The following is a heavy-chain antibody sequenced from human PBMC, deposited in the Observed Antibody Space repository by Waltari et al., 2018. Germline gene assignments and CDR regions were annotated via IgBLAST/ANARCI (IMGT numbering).Heavy chain of an antibody. D-gene: IGHD4-17*01. J-gene: IGHJ4*02. CDR1: GFTFGSYA. Sequence: EVQLLESGGSLVQPGGSLRLSCAASGFTFGSYAMSWVRQAPGKGLNWVSSSTPSGGSTYYADSVKGRFTISRDNSKNTLYLQVNSLRAEDTAVYYCAKDRYGDYEAYFFDYWGQGTLVTVSS. CDR2: STPSGGST. V-gene: IGHV3-23*01. CDR3: AKDRYGDYEAYFFDY.